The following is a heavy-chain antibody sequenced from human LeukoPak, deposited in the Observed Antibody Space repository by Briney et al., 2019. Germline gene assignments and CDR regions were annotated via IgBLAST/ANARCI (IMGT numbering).Heavy chain of an antibody. Sequence: WVRQAPGKGLEXXSVIYSGGSTYYADSVKGRFTISRDNSKNTLYLQMNSLRAEDTAVYYCARDQMVGTYYYGMDVWGQGTTVTVSS. D-gene: IGHD3-10*01. CDR2: IYSGGST. CDR3: ARDQMVGTYYYGMDV. J-gene: IGHJ6*02. V-gene: IGHV3-53*01.